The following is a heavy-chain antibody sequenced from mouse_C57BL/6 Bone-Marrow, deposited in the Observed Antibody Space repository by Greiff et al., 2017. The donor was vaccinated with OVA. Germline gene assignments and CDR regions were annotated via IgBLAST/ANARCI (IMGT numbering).Heavy chain of an antibody. Sequence: QVQLLQPGAELVRPGTSVKLSCKASGYTFTSYWMHWVKQRPGQGLEWIGVIDPSDSYTNYTQKFKGKATLTVDTSSSTAYMQLSRLTSEDSAVYYCARKRVVAPHWYFDVWGTGTTVTVSS. CDR3: ARKRVVAPHWYFDV. CDR1: GYTFTSYW. J-gene: IGHJ1*03. CDR2: IDPSDSYT. V-gene: IGHV1-59*01. D-gene: IGHD1-1*01.